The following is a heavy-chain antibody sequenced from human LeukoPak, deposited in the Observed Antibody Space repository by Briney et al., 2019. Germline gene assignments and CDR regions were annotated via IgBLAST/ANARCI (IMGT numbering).Heavy chain of an antibody. Sequence: GGSLRLSCAASGFTFSDYYMSWIRQAPGKGLGWVSYISSSGSTIYYADSVKGRFTISRDNAKNSLYLQMNSLRAEDTAVYYCARTYGSGSYALDYWGQGTLVTVSS. CDR1: GFTFSDYY. V-gene: IGHV3-11*01. CDR3: ARTYGSGSYALDY. CDR2: ISSSGSTI. J-gene: IGHJ4*02. D-gene: IGHD3-10*01.